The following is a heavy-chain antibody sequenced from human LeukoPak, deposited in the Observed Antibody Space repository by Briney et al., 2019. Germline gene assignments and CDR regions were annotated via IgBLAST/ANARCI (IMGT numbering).Heavy chain of an antibody. Sequence: GGSLRLSCAASGFTFSDYFMSWIRQAPGRGLEWLSHISSSGTGYYTDSVKGRATISRDNAKNSLYLQMNSLRAEDTAVYYCARPAYCGGNCYYFPDYWGQGTLVTVSS. CDR1: GFTFSDYF. J-gene: IGHJ4*02. CDR3: ARPAYCGGNCYYFPDY. CDR2: ISSSGTG. V-gene: IGHV3-11*04. D-gene: IGHD2-21*02.